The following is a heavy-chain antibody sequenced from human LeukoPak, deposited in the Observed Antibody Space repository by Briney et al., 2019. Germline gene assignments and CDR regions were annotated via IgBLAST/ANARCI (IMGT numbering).Heavy chain of an antibody. D-gene: IGHD6-19*01. Sequence: SETLSLTCTASGGSISSYYWSWIRQSPGKGLEWVGYVFYGGSTIYSPSLKSRVTISVDTSKNQISLKLTSVTAADTAVFYCARFAGYSSGWHDYWGQGALVTVSS. J-gene: IGHJ4*02. CDR2: VFYGGST. CDR3: ARFAGYSSGWHDY. V-gene: IGHV4-59*01. CDR1: GGSISSYY.